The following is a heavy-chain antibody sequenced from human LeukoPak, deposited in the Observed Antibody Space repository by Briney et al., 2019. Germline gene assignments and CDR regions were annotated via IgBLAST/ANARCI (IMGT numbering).Heavy chain of an antibody. V-gene: IGHV4-30-4*08. J-gene: IGHJ4*02. D-gene: IGHD6-6*01. CDR2: IYYSGST. Sequence: SETLSLTCTVSGGSISSGDYYWSWIRQPRGKGLEWIGYIYYSGSTYYNPSLKSRVTISVDTSKNQFSLKLSSVTAADTAVYYCAYSSSSGRAGLFDYWGQGTLVTVSS. CDR1: GGSISSGDYY. CDR3: AYSSSSGRAGLFDY.